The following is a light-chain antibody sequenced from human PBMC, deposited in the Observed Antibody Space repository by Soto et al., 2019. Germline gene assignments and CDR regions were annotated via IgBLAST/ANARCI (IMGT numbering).Light chain of an antibody. CDR1: QSISTY. J-gene: IGKJ4*01. CDR3: QQRSSWPLT. Sequence: EVLLTQSPATLSLSPGESVTPSCRASQSISTYLAWYQQKSGQAPRLLIYDASYRATGIPARFSGSGSGTDFTLTISSLEPEDFAVYHCQQRSSWPLTFGGGTKVDIK. V-gene: IGKV3-11*01. CDR2: DAS.